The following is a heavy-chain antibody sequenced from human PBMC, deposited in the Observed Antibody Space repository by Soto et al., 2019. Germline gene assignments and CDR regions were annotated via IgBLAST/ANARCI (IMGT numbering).Heavy chain of an antibody. Sequence: QVQLVQSGGEVKKPGASVKVSCRASGYTFFNYGISWVRQAPGQGLEWMGWISAYNANTNYAQKLQGRVTMTTETSTSTAYMELRDLRSDDTAVYYCARDRDRTGSNHPFDFWGQGTLVTVSS. D-gene: IGHD1-26*01. CDR2: ISAYNANT. CDR3: ARDRDRTGSNHPFDF. V-gene: IGHV1-18*04. CDR1: GYTFFNYG. J-gene: IGHJ4*02.